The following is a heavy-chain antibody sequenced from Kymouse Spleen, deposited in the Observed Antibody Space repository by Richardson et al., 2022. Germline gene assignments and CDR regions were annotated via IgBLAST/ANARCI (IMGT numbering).Heavy chain of an antibody. V-gene: IGHV3-30*18. J-gene: IGHJ6*02. CDR1: GFTFSSYG. Sequence: QVQLVESGGGVVQPGRSLRLSCAASGFTFSSYGMHWVRQAPGKGLEWVAVISYDGSNKYYADSVKGRFTISRDNSKNTLYLQMNSLRAEDTAVYYCAKEGITMVRGVIIRDYYYYGMDVWGQGTTVTVSS. D-gene: IGHD3-10*01. CDR3: AKEGITMVRGVIIRDYYYYGMDV. CDR2: ISYDGSNK.